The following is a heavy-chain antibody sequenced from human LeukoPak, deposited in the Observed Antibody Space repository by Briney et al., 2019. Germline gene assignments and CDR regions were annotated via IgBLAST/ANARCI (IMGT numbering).Heavy chain of an antibody. CDR3: ARVAYGDYYFDY. Sequence: SETLSLTCTVSGGSISSYYWSWIRQPPGKGLEWIGYIYYSGSTNYNPSLKSRVTISVDTSKNQFSLKLSSVTAADTAVYYCARVAYGDYYFDYWRQGTLVTVCS. CDR1: GGSISSYY. CDR2: IYYSGST. V-gene: IGHV4-59*12. J-gene: IGHJ4*02. D-gene: IGHD4-17*01.